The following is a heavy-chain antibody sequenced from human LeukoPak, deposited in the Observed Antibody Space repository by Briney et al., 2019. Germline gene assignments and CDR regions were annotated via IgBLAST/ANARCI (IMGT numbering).Heavy chain of an antibody. Sequence: GGSLRLSCAASGFTFSSYGMHWVRQAPGKGLEWVAFIRYDGSNKYYADSVKGRFTISRDNSKNTLYLQMNSLGAEDTAVYYCAKSYGTPTYYYYYMDVWGKGTTVTVSS. D-gene: IGHD1-26*01. CDR2: IRYDGSNK. CDR1: GFTFSSYG. J-gene: IGHJ6*03. V-gene: IGHV3-30*02. CDR3: AKSYGTPTYYYYYMDV.